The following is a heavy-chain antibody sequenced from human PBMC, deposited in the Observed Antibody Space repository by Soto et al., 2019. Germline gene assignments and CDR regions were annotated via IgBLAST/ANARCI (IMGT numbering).Heavy chain of an antibody. Sequence: PGGSLRLSCAASGFTFSSYAMSWVRQAPGKGLEWVSAISGSGGSTYYADSVKGRFTISRDNSKNTLYLQMNSLRAEDTAVYYCAKDMECCTNGVCYANYYYYYGMDVWGQGTTVTVSS. CDR1: GFTFSSYA. V-gene: IGHV3-23*01. CDR2: ISGSGGST. D-gene: IGHD2-8*01. CDR3: AKDMECCTNGVCYANYYYYYGMDV. J-gene: IGHJ6*02.